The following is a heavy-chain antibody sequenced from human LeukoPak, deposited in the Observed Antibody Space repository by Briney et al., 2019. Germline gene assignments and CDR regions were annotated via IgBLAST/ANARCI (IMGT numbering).Heavy chain of an antibody. J-gene: IGHJ4*02. V-gene: IGHV1-8*01. Sequence: GASVKVSCKASGYTFTENDISWVRQATGQGLEWMGWVNPNSGNTGYAQSFQGRVTMTRNTSISTVYMELSSLRYDDTAVYYCARGAVSGYGRLGHWGQGSLVTVSS. CDR2: VNPNSGNT. CDR1: GYTFTEND. D-gene: IGHD5-12*01. CDR3: ARGAVSGYGRLGH.